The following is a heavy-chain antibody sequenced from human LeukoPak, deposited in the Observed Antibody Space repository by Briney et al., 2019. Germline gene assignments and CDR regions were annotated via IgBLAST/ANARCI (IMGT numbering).Heavy chain of an antibody. CDR2: ISSDESHK. CDR1: GFSFSTYG. Sequence: GRSLRLSCAASGFSFSTYGMHWVRQAPGKGPEWVAIISSDESHKYYADSVKGRFTISRDNSKNTLYLQMNSLRAEDTAVYYCARDGILWFGELSALGYMDVWGKGTTVTVSS. CDR3: ARDGILWFGELSALGYMDV. V-gene: IGHV3-30*03. J-gene: IGHJ6*03. D-gene: IGHD3-10*01.